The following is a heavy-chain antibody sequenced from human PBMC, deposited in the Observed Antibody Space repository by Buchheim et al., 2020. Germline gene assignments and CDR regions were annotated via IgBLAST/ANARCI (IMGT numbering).Heavy chain of an antibody. V-gene: IGHV3-74*01. Sequence: EVYLVESGGGLVQPGGSLRLSCVASRFTFSNYWMHWVRQAPGKGLVWVSRINSDGSSTTYADSVKGRFTISRDNSKNTLYLQMNSLRAEDTAVYYCARGTVAGRNYYFDYWGQGTL. CDR3: ARGTVAGRNYYFDY. D-gene: IGHD6-19*01. CDR1: RFTFSNYW. J-gene: IGHJ4*02. CDR2: INSDGSST.